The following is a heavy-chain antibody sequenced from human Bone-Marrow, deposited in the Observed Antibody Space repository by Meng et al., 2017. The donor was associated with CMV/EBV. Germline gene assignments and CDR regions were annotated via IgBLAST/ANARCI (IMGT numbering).Heavy chain of an antibody. V-gene: IGHV3-23*01. CDR2: ISGSGGST. CDR3: ARGTRDYYWHFDL. J-gene: IGHJ2*01. CDR1: GFTFSSYA. D-gene: IGHD4-17*01. Sequence: GESLKISCAASGFTFSSYAMSWVRQAPGKGLEWVSAISGSGGSTYYADSVKGRFTISRDNSKNTLYLQMNSLRAEDTAVYYCARGTRDYYWHFDLWGRGTLVTVSS.